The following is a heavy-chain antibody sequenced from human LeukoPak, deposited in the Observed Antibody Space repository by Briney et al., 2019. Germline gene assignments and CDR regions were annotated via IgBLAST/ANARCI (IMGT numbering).Heavy chain of an antibody. V-gene: IGHV4-34*01. CDR3: ARVGYSYVINDWSRTGLGAYPTKYYYHMDV. CDR2: INHSGST. CDR1: GGSFSGYY. D-gene: IGHD5-18*01. J-gene: IGHJ6*03. Sequence: SETLSLTCAVYGGSFSGYYWSWIRQPPGKGLEWIGEINHSGSTKYNPSLKRRGTISGDTSKNQFSLRLRSGTAADTGVYFCARVGYSYVINDWSRTGLGAYPTKYYYHMDVWGKGTTVTVSS.